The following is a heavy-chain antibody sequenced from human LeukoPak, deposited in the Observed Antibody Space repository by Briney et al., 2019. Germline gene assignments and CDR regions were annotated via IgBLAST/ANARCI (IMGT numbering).Heavy chain of an antibody. Sequence: SETLSLTCVVYGVSFSGYYWSWIRQPPGKGLEWIGEINHSGTTNYNPSLKSRVTISVDTSKNQFSLKLTSVTAADTAVYYCARGGLANYFDYWGQGNLVPVSS. J-gene: IGHJ4*02. CDR2: INHSGTT. CDR3: ARGGLANYFDY. CDR1: GVSFSGYY. D-gene: IGHD3/OR15-3a*01. V-gene: IGHV4-34*01.